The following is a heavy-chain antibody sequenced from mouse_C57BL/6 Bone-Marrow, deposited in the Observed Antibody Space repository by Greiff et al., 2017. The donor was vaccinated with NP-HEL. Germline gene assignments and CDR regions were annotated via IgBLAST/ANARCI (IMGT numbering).Heavy chain of an antibody. D-gene: IGHD3-2*02. CDR3: ACPPDSSGYGYYAMDY. CDR2: IWRGGST. J-gene: IGHJ4*01. V-gene: IGHV2-5*01. Sequence: QVQLKESGPGLVQPSQSLSITCTVSGFSLTSYGVHWVRQSPGKGLEWLGVIWRGGSTDYNAAFMSRLSITKDNSKSQVFFKMNSLQADDTAIYYCACPPDSSGYGYYAMDYWGQGTSVTVSS. CDR1: GFSLTSYG.